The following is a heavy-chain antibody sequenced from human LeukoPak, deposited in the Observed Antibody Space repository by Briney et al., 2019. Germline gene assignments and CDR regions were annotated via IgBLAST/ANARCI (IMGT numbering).Heavy chain of an antibody. J-gene: IGHJ3*02. CDR3: ARDPYNSGGSGAFDI. Sequence: PGGSLRLSCVASGFTFSRYWMTWVRQAPEKGLEWVSNINQDGGEKQYADSVKGRFTISRDNAKNSLYLQMNSLRPEDTAVYYCARDPYNSGGSGAFDIWGQGTVVAVSS. CDR2: INQDGGEK. D-gene: IGHD3-22*01. V-gene: IGHV3-7*01. CDR1: GFTFSRYW.